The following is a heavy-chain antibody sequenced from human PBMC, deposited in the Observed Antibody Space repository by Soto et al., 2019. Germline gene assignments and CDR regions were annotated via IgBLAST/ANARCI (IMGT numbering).Heavy chain of an antibody. CDR1: GYTFTSYD. CDR2: MNPNSGNT. V-gene: IGHV1-8*01. J-gene: IGHJ2*01. D-gene: IGHD4-17*01. CDR3: ARVHTVTTYFDV. Sequence: QVRLVQSGAEVGKPGASVKVSCKASGYTFTSYDINWVRQASGQGLEWMGWMNPNSGNTGSAQRFQGRLTMTRNTSINTAYMELTSLTSEDAAVYYCARVHTVTTYFDVWGRGTLVAVSS.